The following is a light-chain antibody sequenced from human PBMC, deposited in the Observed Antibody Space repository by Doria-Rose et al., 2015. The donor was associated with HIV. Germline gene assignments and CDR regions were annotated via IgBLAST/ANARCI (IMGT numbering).Light chain of an antibody. CDR2: GNT. V-gene: IGLV1-40*01. J-gene: IGLJ1*01. Sequence: QSVVTQPPSVSGAPGQRVAISCTGSSSNIGAGFDVNWYQQLPGADPQLLIHGNTNRPSQVPDRFTGSKSGTSASLAISGLRAEDEADYYCQSYDSRLSVYVFGTGTKVTVL. CDR3: QSYDSRLSVYV. CDR1: SSNIGAGFD.